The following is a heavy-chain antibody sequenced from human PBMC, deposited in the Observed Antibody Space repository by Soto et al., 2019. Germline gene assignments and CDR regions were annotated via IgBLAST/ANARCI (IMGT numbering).Heavy chain of an antibody. CDR1: GGSISSGDYY. V-gene: IGHV4-30-4*01. J-gene: IGHJ4*02. CDR3: ARGMAHPLNYGDYPRYYFDY. D-gene: IGHD4-17*01. CDR2: IYYSGST. Sequence: SETLSLTCTVSGGSISSGDYYWSWIRQPPGKGLEWLGYIYYSGSTYYNPSLKSRVTISVDTSKNQFSLKLSSVTAADTAVYYCARGMAHPLNYGDYPRYYFDYWGQGTLVTVSS.